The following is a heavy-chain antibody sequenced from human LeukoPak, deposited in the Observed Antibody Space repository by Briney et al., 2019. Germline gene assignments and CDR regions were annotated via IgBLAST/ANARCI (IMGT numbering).Heavy chain of an antibody. Sequence: SETLSLTCTVSGGSISSYYWSWIRQPPGKGLEWIGYIYYSGSTNYNPSLKSRVTISVDTSKNQFSLKLSSVTAADTAVCYCARSGGSGSHFDYWGQGTLVTVSS. CDR1: GGSISSYY. CDR3: ARSGGSGSHFDY. J-gene: IGHJ4*02. CDR2: IYYSGST. V-gene: IGHV4-59*01. D-gene: IGHD3-10*01.